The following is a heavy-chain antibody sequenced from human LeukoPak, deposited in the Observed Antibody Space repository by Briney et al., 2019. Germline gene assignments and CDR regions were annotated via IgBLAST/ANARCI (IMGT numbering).Heavy chain of an antibody. CDR1: GYSFTSYW. J-gene: IGHJ4*02. CDR3: ASSITMDTAMPFDY. V-gene: IGHV5-51*04. D-gene: IGHD5-18*01. CDR2: IYHGDSDN. Sequence: GESLKISCKGSGYSFTSYWIGWVRPMPGKGLGWVGIIYHGDSDNRLRTSFQGQVTISADKPISTAYLQWTRMKASDTAMYYCASSITMDTAMPFDYWGQGTLVTVSS.